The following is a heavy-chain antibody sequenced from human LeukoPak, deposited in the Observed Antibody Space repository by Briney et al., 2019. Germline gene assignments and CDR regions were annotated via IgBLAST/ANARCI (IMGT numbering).Heavy chain of an antibody. V-gene: IGHV3-66*04. J-gene: IGHJ4*02. CDR3: ARHHSSGYDFLSPGGSYFDY. CDR2: IYSGGST. CDR1: GFTVSSNY. Sequence: GESLRLSCAASGFTVSSNYMSWVRQAPGKGLEWVSVIYSGGSTYYADSVKGRFTISRDNSKNTLYLQMNSLRAEDTAVYYCARHHSSGYDFLSPGGSYFDYWGQGTLVTVSS. D-gene: IGHD5-12*01.